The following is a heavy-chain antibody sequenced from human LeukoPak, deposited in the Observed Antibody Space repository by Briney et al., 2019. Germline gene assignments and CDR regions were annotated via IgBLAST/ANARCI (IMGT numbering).Heavy chain of an antibody. CDR3: GRSQNYNDSSGYSS. Sequence: PGGSLRLSCAASGFTLRDYYMSWLRQAPGKGVEWVSYIRSSGITIKYADCVKGRFNISRDNGKKRVYLQMTSLRAEDTAVYYCGRSQNYNDSSGYSSWGQGTLVTVSS. CDR1: GFTLRDYY. V-gene: IGHV3-11*04. D-gene: IGHD3-22*01. J-gene: IGHJ5*02. CDR2: IRSSGITI.